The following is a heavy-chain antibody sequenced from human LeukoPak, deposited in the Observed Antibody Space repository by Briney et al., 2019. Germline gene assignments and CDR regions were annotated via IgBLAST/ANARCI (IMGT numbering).Heavy chain of an antibody. D-gene: IGHD3-10*01. CDR3: ARGSAMVRGVIDY. CDR2: IYYSGST. Sequence: SETLSLTCTVSGGSISSYYWSWIRQPPGKGLEWIGYIYYSGSTYYNPSLKSRVTISVDTSKNQFSLKLSSVTAADTAVYYCARGSAMVRGVIDYWGQGTLVTVSS. J-gene: IGHJ4*02. CDR1: GGSISSYY. V-gene: IGHV4-59*12.